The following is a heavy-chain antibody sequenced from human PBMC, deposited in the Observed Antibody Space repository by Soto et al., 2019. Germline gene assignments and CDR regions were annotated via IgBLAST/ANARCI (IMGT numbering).Heavy chain of an antibody. J-gene: IGHJ6*02. Sequence: GPSVKFSSKAFGYTFTGYYMHWGRQAPGKGLEGLVWINHNSGGTNYEQKFKGWVTITRDTSISPSSLDLSSLTSEDTAVYYCARDLVVAVNSSYYYYGMDVWGQGTTVTVSS. CDR3: ARDLVVAVNSSYYYYGMDV. CDR1: GYTFTGYY. V-gene: IGHV1-2*04. D-gene: IGHD2-15*01. CDR2: INHNSGGT.